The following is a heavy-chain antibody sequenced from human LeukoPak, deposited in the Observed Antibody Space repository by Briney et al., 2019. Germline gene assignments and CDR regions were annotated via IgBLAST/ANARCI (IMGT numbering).Heavy chain of an antibody. CDR1: GFSLSTSGVG. J-gene: IGHJ5*02. Sequence: SGLTLVNPTKTLTLTCTFSGFSLSTSGVGVGWIRQPPGKALEWLALIYWNDDKRYNPSLKSRLTITKDTSKNQVVLTMTNMDPVDTATYYCAHWIVVVPAAINWFDPWGQGTLVTVSS. CDR2: IYWNDDK. D-gene: IGHD2-2*01. V-gene: IGHV2-5*01. CDR3: AHWIVVVPAAINWFDP.